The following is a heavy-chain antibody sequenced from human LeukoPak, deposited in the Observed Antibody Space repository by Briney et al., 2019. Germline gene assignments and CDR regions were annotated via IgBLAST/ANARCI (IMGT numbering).Heavy chain of an antibody. J-gene: IGHJ4*02. CDR1: GGSISSGSYY. V-gene: IGHV4-61*02. CDR3: ARAPGYSSSWPIDY. Sequence: PSQTLSLTCTVSGGSISSGSYYWSWIRQPAGKGLEWIGRIYTSGSTNYNPSLKSRVTISVDTSKNQFSLKLSSVTAADTAVYYCARAPGYSSSWPIDYWGQGTLVTVSS. D-gene: IGHD6-13*01. CDR2: IYTSGST.